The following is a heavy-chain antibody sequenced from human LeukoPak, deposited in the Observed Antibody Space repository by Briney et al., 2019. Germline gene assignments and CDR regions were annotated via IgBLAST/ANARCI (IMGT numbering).Heavy chain of an antibody. CDR1: GGSISSYY. J-gene: IGHJ4*02. D-gene: IGHD2-2*01. CDR3: ARHANIVVVPAAKAFDY. Sequence: SETLSLTCTVSGGSISSYYWSWIRQPPGKGLEWIGYIYHSGSTYYNSSLKSRVTISVDTSKNQFSLKLSSVTAADTAVYYCARHANIVVVPAAKAFDYWGQGTLVTVSS. V-gene: IGHV4-59*04. CDR2: IYHSGST.